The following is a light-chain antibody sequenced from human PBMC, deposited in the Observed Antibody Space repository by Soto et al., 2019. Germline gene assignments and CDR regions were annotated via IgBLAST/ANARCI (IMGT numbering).Light chain of an antibody. CDR3: QQRSNWPRT. CDR1: QSVGAN. J-gene: IGKJ1*01. V-gene: IGKV3-15*01. Sequence: IVLTQSPGTLSVSTGGRAALSCRASQSVGANLAWYRQTPGQAPRLLIYGATTRATGIPARFSGSRSGSEFTLTISSLQSEDFALYYCQQRSNWPRTFGQVTKLDIK. CDR2: GAT.